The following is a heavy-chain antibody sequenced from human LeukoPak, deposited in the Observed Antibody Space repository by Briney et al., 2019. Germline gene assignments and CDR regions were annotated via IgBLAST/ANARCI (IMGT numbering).Heavy chain of an antibody. J-gene: IGHJ4*02. V-gene: IGHV1-46*01. CDR2: LNPSGGRT. CDR3: ARDKNPEWLTVVGYYFDY. Sequence: ASVKVSCKAFGYTFTSHYMHWVRQAPGQGLEWMGILNPSGGRTTYAQKFKGRVTMTRDTSTSTVYMELSGLRSEDTAVYYCARDKNPEWLTVVGYYFDYWGQGTLVTVSS. CDR1: GYTFTSHY. D-gene: IGHD3-3*01.